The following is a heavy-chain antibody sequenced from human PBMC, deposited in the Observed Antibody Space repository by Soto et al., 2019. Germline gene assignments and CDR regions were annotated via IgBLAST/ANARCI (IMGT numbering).Heavy chain of an antibody. D-gene: IGHD4-17*01. J-gene: IGHJ6*03. Sequence: SLPLCVTYTVAGGSISGFCCSWIRQQPGKGLEWIGYIYYSGSTNYNPSLKSRVTISVDTSKNQFSLKLSSVTAADTAVYYCASGSAVTTRYYYYYMDVWGKGTTVTVSS. CDR2: IYYSGST. CDR1: GGSISGFC. V-gene: IGHV4-59*01. CDR3: ASGSAVTTRYYYYYMDV.